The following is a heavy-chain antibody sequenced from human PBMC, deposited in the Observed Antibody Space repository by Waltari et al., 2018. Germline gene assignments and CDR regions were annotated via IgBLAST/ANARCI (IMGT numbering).Heavy chain of an antibody. CDR1: GFTFSVYE. V-gene: IGHV3-48*03. Sequence: EVQLVESGGNLVQPGGSLRLSCAASGFTFSVYEMNLVRQAPGKGLEWVAYSSSTGSIIYYADSVKCRCTNSRDNAKTSLFMQMNSLRADDTAVYYCVRVASRRSGGDYWGQGPLVTVSS. CDR3: VRVASRRSGGDY. CDR2: SSSTGSII. J-gene: IGHJ4*02.